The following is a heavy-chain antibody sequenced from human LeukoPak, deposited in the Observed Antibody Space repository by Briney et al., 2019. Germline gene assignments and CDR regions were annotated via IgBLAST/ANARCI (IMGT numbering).Heavy chain of an antibody. CDR3: ARSRGVGVDYSFDS. Sequence: GESLKISCKGSGYTFTTYWIGWVRQMPGKGLECMGIIYPGDSDTRYSPSFEGQVTISADKSISTAYLQWSSLKASDTAICYCARSRGVGVDYSFDSWGQGTLVTVSS. CDR1: GYTFTTYW. D-gene: IGHD3-16*01. J-gene: IGHJ4*02. CDR2: IYPGDSDT. V-gene: IGHV5-51*01.